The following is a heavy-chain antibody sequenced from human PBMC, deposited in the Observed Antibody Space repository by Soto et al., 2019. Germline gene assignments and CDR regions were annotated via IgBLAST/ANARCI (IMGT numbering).Heavy chain of an antibody. CDR2: INPNSGGT. J-gene: IGHJ6*02. V-gene: IGHV1-2*04. CDR1: GYTFTGYY. D-gene: IGHD2-15*01. Sequence: QVQLVQSGAEVKKPGASVKVSCKASGYTFTGYYMHWVRQAPGQGLEWMGWINPNSGGTNYAQKVPGWVTMTRDTSISTAYMELSRLRSDDTAVYYCAREGYCSGGSCYGMDVWGQGTTVTVSS. CDR3: AREGYCSGGSCYGMDV.